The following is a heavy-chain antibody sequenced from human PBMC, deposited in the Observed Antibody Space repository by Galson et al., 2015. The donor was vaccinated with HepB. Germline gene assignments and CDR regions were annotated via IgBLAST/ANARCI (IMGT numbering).Heavy chain of an antibody. Sequence: SLRLSCAASGFTFSSYWMSWVRQAPGKGLEWVANIKQDGSEKYYVDSVKGRFTISRDNAKNSLYLQMNSLRAEDTAVYYCARKGYCSGGSCYLYYYGMDVWGQGTTVTVSS. CDR3: ARKGYCSGGSCYLYYYGMDV. V-gene: IGHV3-7*03. CDR2: IKQDGSEK. D-gene: IGHD2-15*01. CDR1: GFTFSSYW. J-gene: IGHJ6*02.